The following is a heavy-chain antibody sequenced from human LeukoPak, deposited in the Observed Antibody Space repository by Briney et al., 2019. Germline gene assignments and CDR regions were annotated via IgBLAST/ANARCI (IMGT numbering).Heavy chain of an antibody. Sequence: GGSLRLSCAASGFTVSSNYMSWVRQAPGKGLEWVSVIYSGGSTYYADSVKGRFTISRDNSKNTLYLQMNSLRAEDTAVYYCARGYSSGWYGVYGMDVWGQGTMVTVSS. CDR3: ARGYSSGWYGVYGMDV. CDR2: IYSGGST. D-gene: IGHD6-19*01. J-gene: IGHJ6*02. V-gene: IGHV3-53*01. CDR1: GFTVSSNY.